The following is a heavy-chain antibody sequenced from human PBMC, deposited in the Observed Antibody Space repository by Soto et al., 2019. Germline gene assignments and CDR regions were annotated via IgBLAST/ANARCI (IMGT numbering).Heavy chain of an antibody. D-gene: IGHD2-2*01. J-gene: IGHJ6*02. Sequence: SVKVSCKASVGTFSSYAISWVRQAPGQGLEWMGGIIPIFGTANYAQKFQGRVTITADESTSTAYMELSSLRSEDTAVYYCASREDIVVVPAAIRYYYYYYGMDVWGQGTTVTVSS. CDR2: IIPIFGTA. CDR3: ASREDIVVVPAAIRYYYYYYGMDV. CDR1: VGTFSSYA. V-gene: IGHV1-69*13.